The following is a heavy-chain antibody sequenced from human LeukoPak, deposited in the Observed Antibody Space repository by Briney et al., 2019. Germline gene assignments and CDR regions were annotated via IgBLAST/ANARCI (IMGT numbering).Heavy chain of an antibody. Sequence: GGSLRLSCAASGFTFSSYAMNWVRQAPGKGLEWVSTISGSGGSTFYADSVKGRFTISRDNSKNTLYLQINSLRVEDTAVYYCAKDRDDRVVVPTTILVSWGQGTLVTVSS. CDR3: AKDRDDRVVVPTTILVS. CDR2: ISGSGGST. CDR1: GFTFSSYA. D-gene: IGHD2-2*01. J-gene: IGHJ5*02. V-gene: IGHV3-23*01.